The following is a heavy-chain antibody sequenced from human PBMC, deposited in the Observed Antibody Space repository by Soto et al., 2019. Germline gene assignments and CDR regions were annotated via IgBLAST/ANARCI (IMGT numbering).Heavy chain of an antibody. D-gene: IGHD1-1*01. J-gene: IGHJ4*02. CDR2: TSYDGINE. CDR3: ARWNIDFDY. Sequence: QVQLVESGGGVVQPGRSLRLSCVASGFTFSSYGMHWVRQAPGKGLEWVAGTSYDGINEYYVDSVKGRFTISRDNSKNTLYLQMNSLRPEDTAVYYCARWNIDFDYWGQGTLVTVSS. CDR1: GFTFSSYG. V-gene: IGHV3-30*03.